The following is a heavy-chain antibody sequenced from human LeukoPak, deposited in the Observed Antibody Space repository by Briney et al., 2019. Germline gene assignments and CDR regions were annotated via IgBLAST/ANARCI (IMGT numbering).Heavy chain of an antibody. D-gene: IGHD3-16*01. V-gene: IGHV3-33*06. CDR1: GFTFDDYG. CDR3: AKDRGGYVGSLDY. CDR2: IWYDGSNK. Sequence: GGSLRLSCAASGFTFDDYGMSWVRQAPGKGLEWVAVIWYDGSNKYYADSVKGRFTISRDNSKNTLYPQMNSLRAEDTAVYYCAKDRGGYVGSLDYWGQGTLVTVSS. J-gene: IGHJ4*02.